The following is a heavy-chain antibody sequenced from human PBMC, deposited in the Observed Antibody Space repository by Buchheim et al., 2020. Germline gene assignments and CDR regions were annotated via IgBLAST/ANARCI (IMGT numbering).Heavy chain of an antibody. J-gene: IGHJ4*02. CDR1: GFTLSTYW. CDR2: MNEDGSTT. CDR3: VKDMFGNPDY. V-gene: IGHV3-74*01. Sequence: EVQLVESGGGLVQPGGSLRLSCAASGFTLSTYWMHWVRQVPGKGLAWVSRMNEDGSTTNYADSVKGRFTISSDSAKNTLYLEMNSLRAEDTAVYYCVKDMFGNPDYWGQGTL. D-gene: IGHD4-23*01.